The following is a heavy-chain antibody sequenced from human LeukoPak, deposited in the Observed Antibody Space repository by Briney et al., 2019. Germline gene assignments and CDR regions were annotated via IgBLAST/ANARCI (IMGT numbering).Heavy chain of an antibody. D-gene: IGHD4-17*01. CDR1: DGSFSGYY. CDR2: INHGGNT. V-gene: IGHV4-34*01. Sequence: SETLSLTCTVYDGSFSGYYWSWIRQPPGKGLDWIGEINHGGNTNYNPSLKSRVTISVDTSKNQFSLNLSSVTAADTAVYYCARGRETTVRYPYYYYMDVWGKGTTVTVSS. J-gene: IGHJ6*03. CDR3: ARGRETTVRYPYYYYMDV.